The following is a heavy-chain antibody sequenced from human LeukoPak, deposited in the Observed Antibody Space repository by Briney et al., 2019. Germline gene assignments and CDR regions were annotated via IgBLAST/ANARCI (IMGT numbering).Heavy chain of an antibody. CDR1: GFTFNNYA. CDR2: ISDTGAHT. V-gene: IGHV3-23*01. Sequence: GGSLRLSCAASGFTFNNYAMTWVRQAPGKGLEWVSSISDTGAHTFYAESVKGRFTISRDNSKNTLYLQMSSLRVDDTAIYYCAEGGKFTSSVLLADWGQGTLVTVSS. J-gene: IGHJ4*02. CDR3: AEGGKFTSSVLLAD. D-gene: IGHD2-2*01.